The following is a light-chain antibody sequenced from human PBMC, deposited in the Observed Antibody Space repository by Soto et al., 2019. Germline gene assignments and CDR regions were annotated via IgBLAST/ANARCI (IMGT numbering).Light chain of an antibody. CDR2: DAT. J-gene: IGKJ2*01. V-gene: IGKV1-5*01. CDR3: LKYNTFPHA. CDR1: QIIANW. Sequence: DIQVTQFPSTLSASVGDRVTLTCRASQIIANWLAWYQQRPGKAPTLVIFDATKLQTGVPARFSASVSGAEFTLTISSLQPEDFATYYCLKYNTFPHAFGPGTRLEIQ.